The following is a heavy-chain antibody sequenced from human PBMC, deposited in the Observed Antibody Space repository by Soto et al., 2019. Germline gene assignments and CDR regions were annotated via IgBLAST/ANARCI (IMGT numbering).Heavy chain of an antibody. CDR3: ASAAGTSAYAFDI. Sequence: SVKVSCKASGCTFSSYAISCVRQAPGQGLEWMGGIIPIFGTANYAQKFQGRVTITADESTSTAYMELSSLRSEDTAVYYCASAAGTSAYAFDIWGQGTMVTVSS. CDR1: GCTFSSYA. CDR2: IIPIFGTA. D-gene: IGHD6-13*01. J-gene: IGHJ3*02. V-gene: IGHV1-69*13.